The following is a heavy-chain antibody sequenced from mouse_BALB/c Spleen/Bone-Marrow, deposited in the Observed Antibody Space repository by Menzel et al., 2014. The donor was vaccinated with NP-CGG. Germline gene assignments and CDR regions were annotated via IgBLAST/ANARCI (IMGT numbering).Heavy chain of an antibody. CDR3: ASDRDGWYFDV. V-gene: IGHV14-3*02. J-gene: IGHJ1*01. D-gene: IGHD2-14*01. Sequence: VQLQQSGAELVKPGASVKLSCTASGFNIKDTYMHWVKQRPEQGLEWIGRIDPANGNTKYDPKFQGKATITADTSSNTAYLQLSSLTSEGTAVYYCASDRDGWYFDVWGAGTTVTVSS. CDR1: GFNIKDTY. CDR2: IDPANGNT.